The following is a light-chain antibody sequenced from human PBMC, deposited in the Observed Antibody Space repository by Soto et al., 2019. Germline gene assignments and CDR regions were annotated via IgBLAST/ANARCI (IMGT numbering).Light chain of an antibody. J-gene: IGLJ2*01. Sequence: QSALTQPASVSGSPGQSITISCTGTSSDVGGYNYVSWYQQQPGKAPKLVISDVSNRPSGVSDRFSGSKSGNTASLTISGLQTEDEADYYCASYTTSSTEVFGAGTKLTVL. CDR2: DVS. V-gene: IGLV2-14*01. CDR1: SSDVGGYNY. CDR3: ASYTTSSTEV.